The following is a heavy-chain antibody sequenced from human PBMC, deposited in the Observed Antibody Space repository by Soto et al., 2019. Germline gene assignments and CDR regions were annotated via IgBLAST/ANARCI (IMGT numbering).Heavy chain of an antibody. CDR2: ISAYNGNT. J-gene: IGHJ5*02. V-gene: IGHV1-18*04. CDR1: GYTFTSYG. D-gene: IGHD6-6*01. CDR3: ARVIAARPVGWFDP. Sequence: PSVKVSCKASGYTFTSYGISWVRQAPGQGLEWMGWISAYNGNTNYAQKLQGRVTMTTDTSTSTAYMELRSLRSDDTAVYYCARVIAARPVGWFDPWGQGTLVTVSS.